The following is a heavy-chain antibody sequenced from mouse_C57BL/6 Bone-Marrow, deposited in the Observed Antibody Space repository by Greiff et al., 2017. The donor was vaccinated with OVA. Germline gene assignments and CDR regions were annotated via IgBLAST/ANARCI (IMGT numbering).Heavy chain of an antibody. J-gene: IGHJ4*01. CDR1: GFTFSSYA. D-gene: IGHD1-1*01. CDR2: ISDGGSYT. Sequence: EVHLVESGGGLVKPGGSLKLSCAASGFTFSSYAMSWVRQTPEKRLEWVATISDGGSYTYYPDNVKGRFTISRDNAKNNLYLQMSHLKSEDTAMYYGARDRERSFDYGSSPYYAMDYWGQGTSVTVSS. CDR3: ARDRERSFDYGSSPYYAMDY. V-gene: IGHV5-4*01.